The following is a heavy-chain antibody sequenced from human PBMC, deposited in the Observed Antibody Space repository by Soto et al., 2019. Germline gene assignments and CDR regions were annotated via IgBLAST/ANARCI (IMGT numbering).Heavy chain of an antibody. V-gene: IGHV3-30-3*01. CDR3: ARDLCSGGSCYLDY. D-gene: IGHD2-15*01. J-gene: IGHJ4*02. CDR1: GFTFSSYA. CDR2: ISYDGSNK. Sequence: PGGSLRLSCAASGFTFSSYAMRWVRQAPGKGLEWVAVISYDGSNKYYADSVKGRFTISRDNSKNTLYLQMNSLRAEDTAVYYCARDLCSGGSCYLDYWGQGTLVTVSS.